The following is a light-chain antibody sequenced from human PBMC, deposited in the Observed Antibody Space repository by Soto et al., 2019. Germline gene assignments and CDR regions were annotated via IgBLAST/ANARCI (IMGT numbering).Light chain of an antibody. CDR1: QSINRW. V-gene: IGKV1-5*01. CDR2: DAP. Sequence: DSQMTQSPSTLSASVGDRVTITCRASQSINRWLAWYQQKPGKAPKLLIYDAPTLESRVPSRFSGSGSGTEFTLTISSLQSDDLATYYCHQYDGYSWTFGQGTKVDIK. J-gene: IGKJ1*01. CDR3: HQYDGYSWT.